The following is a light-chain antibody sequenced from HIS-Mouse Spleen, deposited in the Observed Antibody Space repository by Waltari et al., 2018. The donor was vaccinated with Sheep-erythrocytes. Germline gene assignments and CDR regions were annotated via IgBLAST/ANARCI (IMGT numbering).Light chain of an antibody. J-gene: IGKJ1*01. CDR3: QHYGSSPRA. V-gene: IGKV3-20*01. CDR2: GAS. Sequence: IVLTQSPGTLSLPPGERATPPRRASQMFSSSYLACYQQKPGQAPRLLIYGASSRATGIPDRFSGSGSGTDFTLTISRLEPEDFAVYYCQHYGSSPRAFGQGTKVEIK. CDR1: QMFSSSY.